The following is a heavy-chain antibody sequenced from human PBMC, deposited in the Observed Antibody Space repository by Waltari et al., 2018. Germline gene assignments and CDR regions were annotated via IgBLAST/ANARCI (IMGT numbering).Heavy chain of an antibody. V-gene: IGHV2-5*02. CDR1: GFSLNTSGVG. CDR3: ARRRSSGWPNNWFAP. D-gene: IGHD6-25*01. CDR2: IYWDDDK. J-gene: IGHJ5*02. Sequence: QITLKESGPTLLKPTQTLTLTCTFSGFSLNTSGVGVGWIRQPPGKAVEWLALIYWDDDKRYSPSQKSRLTITKDTSKNHVVLTMTNIDPVDTATYYCARRRSSGWPNNWFAPWGQGTLVTVSS.